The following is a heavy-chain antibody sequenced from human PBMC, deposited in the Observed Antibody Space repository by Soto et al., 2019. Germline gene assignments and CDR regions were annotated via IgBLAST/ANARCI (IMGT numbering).Heavy chain of an antibody. D-gene: IGHD2-21*02. CDR2: ISYDGSDK. V-gene: IGHV3-30-3*01. J-gene: IGHJ4*02. CDR1: GFTFNPYT. CDR3: ARGGGFCGADCYKGGIDY. Sequence: QVQLVESGGGVVQPGRSLRLSCAASGFTFNPYTMHWVRQTPGKGLEWVAVISYDGSDKYYAGSVRGRFTISRDNSKNTLFLQMNSLRAEDTALYYCARGGGFCGADCYKGGIDYWGQGALVTVSS.